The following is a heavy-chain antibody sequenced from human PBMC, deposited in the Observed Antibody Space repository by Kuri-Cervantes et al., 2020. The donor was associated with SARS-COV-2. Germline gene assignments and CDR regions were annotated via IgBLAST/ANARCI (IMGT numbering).Heavy chain of an antibody. D-gene: IGHD1-26*01. J-gene: IGHJ4*02. V-gene: IGHV4-59*01. Sequence: GSLRLSCTVSGGSISSYYWSWMRQPPGKGLEWIGYFYYSGITNYNPSLKNRVTMSVDTSKNQFSLNLSSVTAADTAVYYCARDNILFSGSGFDYWGQGTLVTVSS. CDR1: GGSISSYY. CDR2: FYYSGIT. CDR3: ARDNILFSGSGFDY.